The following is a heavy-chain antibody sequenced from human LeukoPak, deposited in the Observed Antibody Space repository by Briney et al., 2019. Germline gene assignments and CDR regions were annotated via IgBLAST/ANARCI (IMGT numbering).Heavy chain of an antibody. J-gene: IGHJ3*02. CDR3: ARGLNQLLSVGAFDI. V-gene: IGHV3-66*01. Sequence: PGGSLRLSCAASGFTVSSNYMSWVRQAPGKGLEWVSVIYSGGSTYYADSVKGRFTISRDNSKNTLYLQMNSLRAEDTAVYYCARGLNQLLSVGAFDIWGQGTMVTVSS. D-gene: IGHD2-2*01. CDR1: GFTVSSNY. CDR2: IYSGGST.